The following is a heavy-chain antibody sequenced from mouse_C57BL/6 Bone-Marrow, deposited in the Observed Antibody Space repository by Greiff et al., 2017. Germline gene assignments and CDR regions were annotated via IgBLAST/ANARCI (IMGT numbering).Heavy chain of an antibody. Sequence: QVQLQQSGAELVRPGTSVKVSCKASGYAFTNYLIEWVKQRPGQGLEWIGVINPGSGGTNYNEKFKGKATLPADKSSSTAYMQLSSLTSEYSAVYFCSTHYYYGSSYVDYWGQGTTLTVSS. D-gene: IGHD1-1*01. J-gene: IGHJ2*01. V-gene: IGHV1-54*01. CDR1: GYAFTNYL. CDR2: INPGSGGT. CDR3: STHYYYGSSYVDY.